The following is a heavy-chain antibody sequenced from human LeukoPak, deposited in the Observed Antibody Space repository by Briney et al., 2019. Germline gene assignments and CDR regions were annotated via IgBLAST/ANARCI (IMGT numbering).Heavy chain of an antibody. CDR1: GFTVSSNY. V-gene: IGHV3-66*01. CDR2: IYSGGST. J-gene: IGHJ4*02. D-gene: IGHD1-26*01. Sequence: QTGGSLRLSCAASGFTVSSNYMSWVRQAPGKGLEWVSVIYSGGSTYYADSVKGRFTISRDNSKNTLYLQMNSLRAEDTAVYYCAKSGSHASPPYFDYWGQGTLVTVSS. CDR3: AKSGSHASPPYFDY.